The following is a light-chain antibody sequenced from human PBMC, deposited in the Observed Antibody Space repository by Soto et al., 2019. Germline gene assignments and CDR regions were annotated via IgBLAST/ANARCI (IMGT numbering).Light chain of an antibody. V-gene: IGKV3-20*01. J-gene: IGKJ1*01. CDR1: QSVSNSY. CDR3: QQYATSWWT. Sequence: EIVLTQSPGTLSLSPGERATLSCRASQSVSNSYLAWYQQKPGQAPSLLIYGASSRATGIPDRFSGSGSGTEFTLTISRLEPEDFAVYYCQQYATSWWTFGQGTKVEIK. CDR2: GAS.